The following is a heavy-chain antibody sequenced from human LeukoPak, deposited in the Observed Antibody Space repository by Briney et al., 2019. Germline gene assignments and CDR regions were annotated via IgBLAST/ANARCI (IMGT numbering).Heavy chain of an antibody. CDR3: ARDDVVVVAATWLAFDI. J-gene: IGHJ3*02. CDR2: IDYSGTT. D-gene: IGHD2-15*01. V-gene: IGHV4-31*03. Sequence: PSQTLSLTCTVSGGSLSSGGYHWSWIRQHPGKGLEWIGYIDYSGTTYYNPSLKSRVTMSVDTSKNQFSLNLNSVTAADTAVYYCARDDVVVVAATWLAFDIWGQGTMVTVSS. CDR1: GGSLSSGGYH.